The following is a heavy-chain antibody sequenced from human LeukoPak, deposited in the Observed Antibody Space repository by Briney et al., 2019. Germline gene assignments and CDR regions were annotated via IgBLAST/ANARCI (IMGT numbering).Heavy chain of an antibody. CDR1: GGSISSGGYY. V-gene: IGHV4-31*03. CDR2: IYYSGTT. J-gene: IGHJ3*02. Sequence: SQTLSLTCTVSGGSISSGGYYWSWIRQHPGKGLEWIGYIYYSGTTYYNPSLKSRVTISVDKSKNQFSLKLSSVTAADTAVYYCARDRQGEMATIHHDAFDIWGQGTMVTVSS. D-gene: IGHD5-24*01. CDR3: ARDRQGEMATIHHDAFDI.